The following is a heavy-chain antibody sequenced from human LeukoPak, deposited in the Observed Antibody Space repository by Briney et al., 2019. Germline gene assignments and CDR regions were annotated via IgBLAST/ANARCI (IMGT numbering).Heavy chain of an antibody. Sequence: GRSLRLSCAASGFTFSSYAMHLVRQAPGKGLEWVAVISYDGSNKYYADSVKGRFTISRDNSKNTLYLQMNSLRAEDTAVYYCARDGDSSGYLGADDAFDIWGQGTMVTVSS. V-gene: IGHV3-30-3*01. CDR3: ARDGDSSGYLGADDAFDI. D-gene: IGHD3-22*01. CDR1: GFTFSSYA. CDR2: ISYDGSNK. J-gene: IGHJ3*02.